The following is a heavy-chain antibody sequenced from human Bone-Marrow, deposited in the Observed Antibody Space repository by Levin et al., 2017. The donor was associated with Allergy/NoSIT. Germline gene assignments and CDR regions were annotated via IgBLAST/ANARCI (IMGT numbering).Heavy chain of an antibody. CDR1: GFTFSSYD. V-gene: IGHV3-23*01. CDR2: IGGSGDRT. Sequence: GGSLRLSCGASGFTFSSYDMSWVRQAPGKGLEWVSGIGGSGDRTYNADSVKGRFTISRDNSKNTMYLQMNSLRAEDTAVYYCAKAPWGTMITFWGVIGGMDVWGQGTSVTVSS. CDR3: AKAPWGTMITFWGVIGGMDV. D-gene: IGHD3-16*01. J-gene: IGHJ6*02.